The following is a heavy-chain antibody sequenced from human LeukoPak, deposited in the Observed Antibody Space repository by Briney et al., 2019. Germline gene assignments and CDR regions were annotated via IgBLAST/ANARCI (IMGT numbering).Heavy chain of an antibody. Sequence: SETLSLTCSVSGYSISNGYYWGWIRLSPGKGLEWIGRIYTSGSTNYNPSLKSRVTMSVDTSKNQFSLKLSSVTAADTAVYYCARIPYYGSGSYLFDPWGQGTLVTVSS. CDR3: ARIPYYGSGSYLFDP. V-gene: IGHV4-38-2*02. D-gene: IGHD3-10*01. CDR1: GYSISNGYY. J-gene: IGHJ5*02. CDR2: IYTSGST.